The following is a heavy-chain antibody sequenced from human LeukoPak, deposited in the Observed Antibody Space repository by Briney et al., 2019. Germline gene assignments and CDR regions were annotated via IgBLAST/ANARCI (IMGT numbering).Heavy chain of an antibody. CDR1: GGSISSGGYY. CDR2: IYHSGST. D-gene: IGHD6-6*01. Sequence: SETLSLTCTVSGGSISSGGYYWSWIRQPPGKGLEWIGYIYHSGSTYYNPSLKSRVTISVDRSKNQFSLKLSSVTAADTAVYYCARGQQLVPFDYWGQGTLVTVSS. CDR3: ARGQQLVPFDY. J-gene: IGHJ4*02. V-gene: IGHV4-30-2*01.